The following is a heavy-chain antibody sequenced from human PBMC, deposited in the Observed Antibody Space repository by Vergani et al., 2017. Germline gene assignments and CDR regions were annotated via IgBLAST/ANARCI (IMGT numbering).Heavy chain of an antibody. D-gene: IGHD4-23*01. CDR1: GFTFSSYG. J-gene: IGHJ4*02. Sequence: QVQLVESGGGVVQPGGSLRLSCAASGFTFSSYGMHWVRQAPGKGLEWVAFIRYDGSNKYYADSVKGRFTISRDNSKNTLYLQMNRLRAEVTAVYYCAKDLGGNGDYGGQGTLGTVSS. CDR2: IRYDGSNK. V-gene: IGHV3-30*02. CDR3: AKDLGGNGDY.